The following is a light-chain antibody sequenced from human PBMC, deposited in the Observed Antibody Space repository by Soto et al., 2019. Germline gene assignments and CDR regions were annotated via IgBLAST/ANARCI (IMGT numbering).Light chain of an antibody. CDR1: QSINSN. J-gene: IGKJ1*01. V-gene: IGKV3-15*01. Sequence: EIVITQSPATLSLSPGERATLSCRASQSINSNLAWYQQKPGQAPRLFIYRASSRATGLPARFSGSGSGTDFNLTISSLQSEDFAVYYCQQYNNWPRTFGQGTKVDIK. CDR2: RAS. CDR3: QQYNNWPRT.